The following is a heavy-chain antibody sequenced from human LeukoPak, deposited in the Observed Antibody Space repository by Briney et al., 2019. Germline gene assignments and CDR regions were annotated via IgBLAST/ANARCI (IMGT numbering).Heavy chain of an antibody. CDR2: ISSGGSII. J-gene: IGHJ4*02. V-gene: IGHV3-48*03. CDR3: ARGQYTSDWYYFDY. CDR1: GFTFNSYE. Sequence: GGSLRLSCAASGFTFNSYEMNWVRQAPGKGLEWLSFISSGGSIIYYADSMKGRFTISRDNAKNSLYLQMNSLRAEDTAVYYCARGQYTSDWYYFDYWGQGTLVTVSS. D-gene: IGHD6-19*01.